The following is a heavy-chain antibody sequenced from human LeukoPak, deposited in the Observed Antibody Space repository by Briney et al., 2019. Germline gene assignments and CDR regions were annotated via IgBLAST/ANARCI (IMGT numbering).Heavy chain of an antibody. CDR2: IIPIFGTA. CDR3: ARRDQAGHDAFDI. Sequence: ASVKVSCKASGGTFSSYAISWVRQAPGQGLEWMGGIIPIFGTANYAQKFQGRVTITADESTSTAYMELSSLRSEDTAVYYCARRDQAGHDAFDIWGQGTMVTVSS. CDR1: GGTFSSYA. V-gene: IGHV1-69*01. D-gene: IGHD2-2*01. J-gene: IGHJ3*02.